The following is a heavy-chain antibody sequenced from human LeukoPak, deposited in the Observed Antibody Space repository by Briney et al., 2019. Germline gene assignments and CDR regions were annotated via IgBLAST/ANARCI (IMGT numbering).Heavy chain of an antibody. Sequence: ASVKVSCKASGYTFPSYDINWVRQATGQGLEWMGWMNPNSGNAGYAQKFQGRVTMTRNTSISTAYMELSSLRSEDTAVYYCARGQVYSSSWGDYYYGMDVWGQGTTVTVSS. CDR1: GYTFPSYD. D-gene: IGHD6-13*01. CDR2: MNPNSGNA. J-gene: IGHJ6*02. CDR3: ARGQVYSSSWGDYYYGMDV. V-gene: IGHV1-8*01.